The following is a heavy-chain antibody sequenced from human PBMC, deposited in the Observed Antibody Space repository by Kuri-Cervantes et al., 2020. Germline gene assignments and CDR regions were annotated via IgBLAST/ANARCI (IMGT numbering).Heavy chain of an antibody. J-gene: IGHJ4*02. D-gene: IGHD3-3*01. Sequence: GESLKISCAASGFTFSTYWMTWVRKAPGKGLEWVANIKQDGSEKYYVDSVKGRFTISRDNAKNSLYLQMNSLRAEDTAVYYCARDWVYDFWSGYSPDYFDYWGQGTLVTVSS. V-gene: IGHV3-7*01. CDR1: GFTFSTYW. CDR3: ARDWVYDFWSGYSPDYFDY. CDR2: IKQDGSEK.